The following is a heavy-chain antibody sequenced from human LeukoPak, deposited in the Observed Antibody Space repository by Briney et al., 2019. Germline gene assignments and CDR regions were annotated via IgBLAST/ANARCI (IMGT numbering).Heavy chain of an antibody. D-gene: IGHD3-16*02. V-gene: IGHV3-23*01. CDR3: AKALDDYVWGSYRYNAFDI. Sequence: KSGGSLRLSCAASGFTFTSYTMNWVRQAPGKGLEWVSAISGSGGSTYYADSVKGRFTISRDNSKNTLYLQMNSLRAEDTAVYYCAKALDDYVWGSYRYNAFDIWGQGTMVTVSS. J-gene: IGHJ3*02. CDR2: ISGSGGST. CDR1: GFTFTSYT.